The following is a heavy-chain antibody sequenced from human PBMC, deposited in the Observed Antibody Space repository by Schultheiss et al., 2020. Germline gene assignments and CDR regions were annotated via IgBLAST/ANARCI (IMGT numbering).Heavy chain of an antibody. CDR2: IYYSGST. CDR3: ASAMRFQQVADFSRY. D-gene: IGHD6-6*01. Sequence: SETLSLTCTVSGGSISSYYWSWIRQPPGKGLEWIGYIYYSGSTYYNPSLKSRLTISIDTSKNQFSLKLSSVTAADTAVYYCASAMRFQQVADFSRYWGQGTLVTVSS. V-gene: IGHV4-59*12. CDR1: GGSISSYY. J-gene: IGHJ4*02.